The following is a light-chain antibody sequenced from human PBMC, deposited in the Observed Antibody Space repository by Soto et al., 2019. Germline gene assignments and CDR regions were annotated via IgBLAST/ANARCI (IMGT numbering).Light chain of an antibody. V-gene: IGLV2-14*02. CDR2: EGS. CDR1: SSDVASYNL. J-gene: IGLJ1*01. CDR3: SSYAGSNKSV. Sequence: QSVLTQPASVSGSPGQSITISCTGTSSDVASYNLVSWYQQLPGKAPKLMIYEGSKRPSGVSNRFSGSKSGNTASLTISGLQPEDEADYYCSSYAGSNKSVFGTGTKVTVL.